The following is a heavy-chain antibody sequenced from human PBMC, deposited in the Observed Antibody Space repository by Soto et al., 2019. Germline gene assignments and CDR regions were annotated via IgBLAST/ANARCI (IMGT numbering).Heavy chain of an antibody. CDR1: GYTFTGYA. J-gene: IGHJ4*02. Sequence: ASVKVSCKASGYTFTGYAMHWVRQAPGQRLEWMGWINGGNGNTKYSQKLQGRVIITRDTAASTAYMELSSLRSEDTAVYYCAKESGSYPEYYFHYWGQGTLVTVSA. CDR3: AKESGSYPEYYFHY. CDR2: INGGNGNT. V-gene: IGHV1-3*01. D-gene: IGHD1-26*01.